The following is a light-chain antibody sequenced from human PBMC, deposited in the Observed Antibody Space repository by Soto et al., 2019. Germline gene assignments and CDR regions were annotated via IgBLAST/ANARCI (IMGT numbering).Light chain of an antibody. CDR1: QSISSW. J-gene: IGKJ1*01. V-gene: IGKV1-5*01. CDR3: QQYDTYSWT. Sequence: DIQMTQSPSTLSASVGDRVTMTFRASQSISSWLAWYQQKPGKAPKLLIYDASNLESGIPSRFSGSGSGTEFTLTISSLQPDDFATYYCQQYDTYSWTFGQGTKV. CDR2: DAS.